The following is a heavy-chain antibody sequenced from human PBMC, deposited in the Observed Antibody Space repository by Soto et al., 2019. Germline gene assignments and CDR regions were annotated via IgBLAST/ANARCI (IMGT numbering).Heavy chain of an antibody. CDR2: TYYRSKWYS. CDR1: GDSVSSTSAA. CDR3: ERASYYSGWV. V-gene: IGHV6-1*01. J-gene: IGHJ4*02. D-gene: IGHD6-19*01. Sequence: SQTLSLTCAISGDSVSSTSAAWSWIRQSPSRGLEWLGRTYYRSKWYSDYAVSVKSRITINPDTSKNQYSLQLKSVTPEDTAVYYCERASYYSGWVWGQGTLVTVSS.